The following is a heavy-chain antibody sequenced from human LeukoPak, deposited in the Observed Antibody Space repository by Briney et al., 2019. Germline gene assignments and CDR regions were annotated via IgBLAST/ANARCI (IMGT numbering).Heavy chain of an antibody. CDR3: ARLSSSWYQDWYFDL. CDR1: GGSISNYD. V-gene: IGHV4-4*07. J-gene: IGHJ2*01. Sequence: SETLSLTCTVSGGSISNYDWSWIRQPAGKGLEWIGRIYTSGSTNYNPSLKSRVTMSEDTSKKQFSLKLSSVTAADTAVYYCARLSSSWYQDWYFDLWGRGTLVTASS. CDR2: IYTSGST. D-gene: IGHD6-13*01.